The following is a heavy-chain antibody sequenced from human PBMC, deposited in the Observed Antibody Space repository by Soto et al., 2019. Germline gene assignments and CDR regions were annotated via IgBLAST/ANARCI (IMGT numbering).Heavy chain of an antibody. CDR2: INSDGSST. CDR3: ARCSSGWYWFDS. D-gene: IGHD6-19*01. Sequence: GGSLILSCAASGFTFISYWMHWVRQAPGKGLVWVSRINSDGSSTSYADSVKGRFTISRDNAKNTLYLQMNSLRAEDTAVYYCARCSSGWYWFDSWGQGTLVTVSS. V-gene: IGHV3-74*01. J-gene: IGHJ5*01. CDR1: GFTFISYW.